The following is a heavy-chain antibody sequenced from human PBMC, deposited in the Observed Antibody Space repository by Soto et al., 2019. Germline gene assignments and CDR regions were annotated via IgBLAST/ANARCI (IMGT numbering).Heavy chain of an antibody. CDR1: GYTFTSYG. J-gene: IGHJ3*02. CDR3: GRDLRFLEPHDAFDI. Sequence: ASVKVSCKASGYTFTSYGISWVRQAPGQGLEWMGWISAYNGNTNYAQKLQGRVTMTTDTSTSTAYMELRSLRSDDTAVYYCGRDLRFLEPHDAFDIWGQGTMVTVSS. V-gene: IGHV1-18*01. D-gene: IGHD3-3*01. CDR2: ISAYNGNT.